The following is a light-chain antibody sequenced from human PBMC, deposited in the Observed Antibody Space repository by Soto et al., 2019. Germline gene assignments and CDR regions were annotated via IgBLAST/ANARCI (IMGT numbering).Light chain of an antibody. V-gene: IGLV2-11*01. CDR1: SSDVGGYNY. CDR3: CSYAGSYTHV. J-gene: IGLJ1*01. Sequence: QSALTQPHSVSGSPGQSVTISCTGTSSDVGGYNYVSWYQHHPGKAPKLIIYDVSERPSGVPDRFSGSKSGNTGNTAYLTISGLQAEDEADYYCCSYAGSYTHVFGSGTKLTVL. CDR2: DVS.